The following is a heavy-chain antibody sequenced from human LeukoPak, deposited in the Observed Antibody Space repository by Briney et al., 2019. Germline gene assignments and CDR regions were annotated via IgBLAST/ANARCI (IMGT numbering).Heavy chain of an antibody. Sequence: PGGSLRLSCAASEFTFSSYAMSWVRQAPGKGLEWVSAISGSGGSTYYADSVKGRFTISRDNSKNTLYLQMNSLRAEDTAVYYCAKAPYSSGWYRDYWGQGTLVTVSS. CDR3: AKAPYSSGWYRDY. D-gene: IGHD6-19*01. V-gene: IGHV3-23*01. CDR2: ISGSGGST. J-gene: IGHJ4*02. CDR1: EFTFSSYA.